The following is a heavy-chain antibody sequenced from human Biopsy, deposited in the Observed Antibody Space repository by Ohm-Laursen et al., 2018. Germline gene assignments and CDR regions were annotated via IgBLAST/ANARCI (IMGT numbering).Heavy chain of an antibody. CDR2: IWYDGSKK. CDR3: ASDRGSSGSFRWNH. D-gene: IGHD6-19*01. CDR1: GLSFSTYG. V-gene: IGHV3-33*01. J-gene: IGHJ5*02. Sequence: RSLRLSCAASGLSFSTYGMHWVRQAPGKGLEWVAVIWYDGSKKYYADSVKGRFTITRDNSKNTLYLQMNSLRAEDTAVYYCASDRGSSGSFRWNHWGQGTLVTVSS.